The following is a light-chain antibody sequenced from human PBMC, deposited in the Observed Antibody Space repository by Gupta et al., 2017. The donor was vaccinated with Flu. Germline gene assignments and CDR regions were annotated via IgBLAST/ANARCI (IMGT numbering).Light chain of an antibody. V-gene: IGKV2-28*01. J-gene: IGKJ1*01. CDR2: LGS. Sequence: VTPGRPASISCRASQSLLHSDGYNYLDWYLQKPGQSPQLLIYLGSNRASGVPDRFSGSGSGTDFTLKSSRVEAEDVGVYYCMQALQTPRTFGQGTKVEIK. CDR3: MQALQTPRT. CDR1: QSLLHSDGYNY.